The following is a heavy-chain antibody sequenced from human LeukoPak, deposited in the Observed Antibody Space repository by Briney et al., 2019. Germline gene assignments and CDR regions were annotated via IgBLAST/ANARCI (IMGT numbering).Heavy chain of an antibody. V-gene: IGHV1-46*01. J-gene: IGHJ3*02. Sequence: ASVKVSCKASGYTFTSYYMHWVRQAPGQGLERMGIINPSGGSTSYAQKFQGRVTMTRDMSTSTVYMELSSLRSEDTAVYYCAREKLTWLQSANAFDIWGQGTMVTVSS. CDR3: AREKLTWLQSANAFDI. D-gene: IGHD5-24*01. CDR1: GYTFTSYY. CDR2: INPSGGST.